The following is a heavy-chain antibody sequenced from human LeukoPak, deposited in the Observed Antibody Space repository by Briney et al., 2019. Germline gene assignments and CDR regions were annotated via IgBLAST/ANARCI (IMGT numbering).Heavy chain of an antibody. V-gene: IGHV1-69*05. Sequence: SVKVSCKASGGTFSSYAISWVRQAPGQGLEWMGRIIPIFGTANYAQKFQGRVTVTTDESTSTAYMELSSLRSEDTAVYYCARDHYYDSSGYYYVTPSVFDYWGQGTLVTVSS. D-gene: IGHD3-22*01. CDR2: IIPIFGTA. J-gene: IGHJ4*02. CDR1: GGTFSSYA. CDR3: ARDHYYDSSGYYYVTPSVFDY.